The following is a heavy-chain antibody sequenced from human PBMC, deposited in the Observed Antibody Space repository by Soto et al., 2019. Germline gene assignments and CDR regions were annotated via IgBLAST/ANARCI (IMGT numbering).Heavy chain of an antibody. CDR1: GFTFSSYW. CDR2: INSDGSIT. CDR3: VRDKDETAGLVFDI. Sequence: PGGSLRLSCAASGFTFSSYWMHWVRQVPEKGLVWVSRINSDGSITNYADAVKGRFTISRDNVKNTLYLQMNSLRAEDTAVYYCVRDKDETAGLVFDIWGQGTMVTVSS. J-gene: IGHJ3*02. V-gene: IGHV3-74*01. D-gene: IGHD1-1*01.